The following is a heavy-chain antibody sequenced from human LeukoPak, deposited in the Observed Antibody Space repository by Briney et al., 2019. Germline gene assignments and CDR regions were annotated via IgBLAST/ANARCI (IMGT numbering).Heavy chain of an antibody. J-gene: IGHJ4*02. D-gene: IGHD4-17*01. V-gene: IGHV3-7*01. CDR1: GFTFTNYW. CDR2: IKQDEGEK. CDR3: ARDYGDEF. Sequence: GGSLRLSCAASGFTFTNYWMSWVRQAPGKGLEWVANIKQDEGEKFYVDSVKGRFTISRDNAKNSLYLQMNSVRPEDTAVYYCARDYGDEFWGQGTLVTVSS.